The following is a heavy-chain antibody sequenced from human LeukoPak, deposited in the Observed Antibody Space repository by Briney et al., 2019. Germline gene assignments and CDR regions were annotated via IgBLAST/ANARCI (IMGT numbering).Heavy chain of an antibody. V-gene: IGHV3-53*01. CDR2: IYGGGST. CDR1: GFTVSSNY. Sequence: PGGSLRLSCAASGFTVSSNYMSWVRQAPGKGLEWVSVIYGGGSTYYADSVKGRFSISRDTSKNAVYLQMNSLRAEVTAVYYCARAQFYHDSSTYGPDYWGQGTLVTVSS. D-gene: IGHD3-22*01. J-gene: IGHJ4*02. CDR3: ARAQFYHDSSTYGPDY.